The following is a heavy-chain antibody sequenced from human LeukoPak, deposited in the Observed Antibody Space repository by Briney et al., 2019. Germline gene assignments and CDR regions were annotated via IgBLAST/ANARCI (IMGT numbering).Heavy chain of an antibody. CDR1: GIRFSRIW. Sequence: GGSLRLSCAGSGIRFSRIWMHWVRQALGKGLEWVANIKRDGSEKNYVDSVKDRFIISRDNAKNSMYLQMNSLRAEDTAVYYCAKGDGWEPRVGFDYWGQGTLVTVSS. J-gene: IGHJ4*02. CDR3: AKGDGWEPRVGFDY. D-gene: IGHD1-26*01. V-gene: IGHV3-7*03. CDR2: IKRDGSEK.